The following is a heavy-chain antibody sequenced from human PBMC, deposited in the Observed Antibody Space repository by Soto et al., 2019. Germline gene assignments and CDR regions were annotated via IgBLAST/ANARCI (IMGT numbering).Heavy chain of an antibody. CDR3: KSEDVSTGWV. V-gene: IGHV1-58*01. D-gene: IGHD5-12*01. CDR1: GFIFTGSA. CDR2: IVVGSGNT. J-gene: IGHJ4*02. Sequence: SVNVSCKTSGFIFTGSAVQWVRQARGQRREWMGGIVVGSGNTDCAQKVHKRVTLTRSMSTSTVNMELRSLTFEDTAIYYCKSEDVSTGWVWGPGSLVTVSS.